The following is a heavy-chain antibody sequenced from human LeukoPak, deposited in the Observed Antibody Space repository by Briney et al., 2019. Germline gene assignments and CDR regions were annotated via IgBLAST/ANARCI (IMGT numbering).Heavy chain of an antibody. D-gene: IGHD6-13*01. CDR2: IKQDGSEK. CDR3: ARDGYYEQLVFDY. CDR1: GFTFSSYG. Sequence: GGSLRLSCAASGFTFSSYGMHWVRQAPGKGLEWVANIKQDGSEKYYVDSVKGRFTISRDNAKNSLYLQMNSLRAEDTAVYYCARDGYYEQLVFDYWGQGTLVTVSS. V-gene: IGHV3-7*01. J-gene: IGHJ4*02.